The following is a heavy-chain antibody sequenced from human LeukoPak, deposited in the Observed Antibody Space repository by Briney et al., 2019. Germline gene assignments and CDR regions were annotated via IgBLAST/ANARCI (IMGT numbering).Heavy chain of an antibody. Sequence: GGSLRLSCAASGFAFSSYGMHWVRQAPGKGLEWVAYIHYDSSTEDYADSVKGRFTISRDNSKNTLFLQMNSLRAEDTAVYYCAKEKYSSSSLDYWGQGTLVTVSS. V-gene: IGHV3-30*02. CDR1: GFAFSSYG. CDR3: AKEKYSSSSLDY. J-gene: IGHJ4*02. D-gene: IGHD6-6*01. CDR2: IHYDSSTE.